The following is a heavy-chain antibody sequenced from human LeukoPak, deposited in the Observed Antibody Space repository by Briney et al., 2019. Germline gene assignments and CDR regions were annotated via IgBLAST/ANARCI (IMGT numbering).Heavy chain of an antibody. J-gene: IGHJ3*02. D-gene: IGHD3-22*01. CDR1: GYTFTSYF. CDR2: INPSAGSA. CDR3: ARVLEKYSDRSGYDAFDI. V-gene: IGHV1-46*01. Sequence: GASVKVSCKASGYTFTSYFIHWVRQAPGQGLEWMGIINPSAGSATYAQKFQGRVTMTRDTSTSTVYMELSSLRSEDTAVYFCARVLEKYSDRSGYDAFDIWGEGTMVTVSS.